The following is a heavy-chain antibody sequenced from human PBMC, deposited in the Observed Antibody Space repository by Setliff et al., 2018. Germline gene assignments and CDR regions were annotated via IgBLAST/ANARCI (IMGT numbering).Heavy chain of an antibody. CDR3: AKKGLVIIWDYYYGMDV. V-gene: IGHV3-23*01. CDR1: GFTFSSYG. Sequence: PGGSLRLSCAASGFTFSSYGMHWVRQAPGKGLEWVSAISGSGGSTYYADSVKGRFTISRDNSKNTLYLQMNSLRAEDTAVYYCAKKGLVIIWDYYYGMDVWGQGTTVTVSS. CDR2: ISGSGGST. D-gene: IGHD3-9*01. J-gene: IGHJ6*02.